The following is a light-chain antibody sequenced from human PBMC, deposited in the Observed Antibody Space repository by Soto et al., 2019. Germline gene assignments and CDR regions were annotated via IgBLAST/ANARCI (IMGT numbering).Light chain of an antibody. CDR2: WAS. Sequence: DIVMTQSPDSLAVSLGERATINCKSSQSVLLTSNNKNYLAWYQQKPGQPPKVLISWASTRESGVPDRFSGGGSGTDFPLTIPSLRAEVGAFYYCKKYYPPLTFGGGTKVE. J-gene: IGKJ4*01. CDR1: QSVLLTSNNKNY. V-gene: IGKV4-1*01. CDR3: KKYYPPLT.